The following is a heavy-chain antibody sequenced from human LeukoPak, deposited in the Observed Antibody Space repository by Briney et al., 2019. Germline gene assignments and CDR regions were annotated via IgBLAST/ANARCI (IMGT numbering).Heavy chain of an antibody. CDR3: VREGPGGSYFHS. J-gene: IGHJ4*02. CDR2: AYHSGSS. V-gene: IGHV4-38-2*02. D-gene: IGHD1-26*01. Sequence: ASETLSLTCSVSGFSISSGYYWGWIRPPPGKGLEWIASAYHSGSSYSNPSLKSRVTIALDTSQNHLPLNLTSVTAEDTAVYYCVREGPGGSYFHSWGQGTLVTVSS. CDR1: GFSISSGYY.